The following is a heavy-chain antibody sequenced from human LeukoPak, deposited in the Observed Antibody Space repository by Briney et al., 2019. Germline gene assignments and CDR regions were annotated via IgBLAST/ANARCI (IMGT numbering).Heavy chain of an antibody. D-gene: IGHD3-3*01. CDR2: ISSSSSYI. V-gene: IGHV3-21*01. J-gene: IGHJ4*02. CDR3: ARVGRVRFLEWLAENFDY. Sequence: PGGSLRLSCAASGFTFSSYSMNWVRQAPGKGLEWVSSISSSSSYIYYADSVKGRFTISRDNAKNSLYLQMNSLRAEDTAVYYCARVGRVRFLEWLAENFDYWGQGTLVTVSS. CDR1: GFTFSSYS.